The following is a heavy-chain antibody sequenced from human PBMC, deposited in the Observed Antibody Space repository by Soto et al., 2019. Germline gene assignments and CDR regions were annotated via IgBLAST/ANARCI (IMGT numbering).Heavy chain of an antibody. CDR2: IKEDGSER. D-gene: IGHD3-16*01. Sequence: DLAESGGGLVQPGGSLRLSCAASGFTFNTYWMSWVRQAPGTGLEWVANIKEDGSERNYVDSVKGRFTISRDNAKNSLYLQMDTLREEDTALYYCVRDRLGVATAFTFDHWGQGILVTVSS. CDR3: VRDRLGVATAFTFDH. V-gene: IGHV3-7*03. J-gene: IGHJ4*02. CDR1: GFTFNTYW.